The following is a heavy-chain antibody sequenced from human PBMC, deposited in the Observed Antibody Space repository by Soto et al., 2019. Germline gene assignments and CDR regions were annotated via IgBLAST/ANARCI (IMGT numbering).Heavy chain of an antibody. V-gene: IGHV1-3*01. CDR3: GRDILSGGPSENDAFDV. Sequence: QVQLGQSGAEVRKPWASLNISCWASGCTFSGTLINWVCQAPGQSLAWMGWRNPDNGNTKYSQTLQGRATMSRHSPASIAYVEVTDLTSDDTAVEYCGRDILSGGPSENDAFDVWGQGTMVTVSS. CDR2: RNPDNGNT. J-gene: IGHJ3*01. CDR1: GCTFSGTL. D-gene: IGHD2-8*02.